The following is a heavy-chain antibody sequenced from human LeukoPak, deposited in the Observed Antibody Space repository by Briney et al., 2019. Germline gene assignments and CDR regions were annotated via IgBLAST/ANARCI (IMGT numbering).Heavy chain of an antibody. V-gene: IGHV3-21*01. CDR3: ARDEHYYGSGSYYSY. D-gene: IGHD3-10*01. CDR1: GFTFDDYA. J-gene: IGHJ4*02. Sequence: GGSLRLSCAASGFTFDDYAMHWVRQAPGKGLEWVSSISSSSSYIYYADSVKGRFTISRDNAKNSLYLQMNSLRAEDTAVYYCARDEHYYGSGSYYSYWGQGTLVTVSS. CDR2: ISSSSSYI.